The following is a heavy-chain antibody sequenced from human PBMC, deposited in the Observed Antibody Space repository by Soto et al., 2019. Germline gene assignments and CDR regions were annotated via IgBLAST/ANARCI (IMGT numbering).Heavy chain of an antibody. D-gene: IGHD6-19*01. J-gene: IGHJ4*02. CDR1: GATFSGYA. Sequence: ASVKVSCKASGATFSGYAINWVRQAPGQGLEWLGRIVPIFETLNYAERFQGRAAITADESTTTVYMELTNLTHEDTAVYYCVVMGNVAVSNPRSFDYWGQGTQVTVS. CDR2: IVPIFETL. CDR3: VVMGNVAVSNPRSFDY. V-gene: IGHV1-69*13.